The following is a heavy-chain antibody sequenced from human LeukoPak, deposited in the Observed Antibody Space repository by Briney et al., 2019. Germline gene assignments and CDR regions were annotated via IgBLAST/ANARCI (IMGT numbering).Heavy chain of an antibody. CDR1: GFTFSSYA. J-gene: IGHJ4*02. V-gene: IGHV3-64D*06. D-gene: IGHD5-18*01. CDR3: VKDDVDTAMVTGCFDY. CDR2: ISSNGGST. Sequence: GGSLRLSCSASGFTFSSYAMHWVRQAPGKGLEYVPAISSNGGSTYYADSVKGRFTISRDNSKNTLYLQMSSLRAEDTAVYYCVKDDVDTAMVTGCFDYWGQGTLVTVSS.